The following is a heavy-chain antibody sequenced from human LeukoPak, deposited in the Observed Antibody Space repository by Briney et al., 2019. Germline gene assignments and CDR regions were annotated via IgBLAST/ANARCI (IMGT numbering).Heavy chain of an antibody. CDR2: IRYDGSNK. Sequence: GGSLRLSCAASGFTFGSYGMHWVRQAPGKGLEWVAFIRYDGSNKYYADSVKGRFTISRDNSKNTLYLQMNSLRAEDTAVYYCRYYDSRGYYYGYAFDIWGQGTMVTVSS. J-gene: IGHJ3*02. CDR3: RYYDSRGYYYGYAFDI. CDR1: GFTFGSYG. V-gene: IGHV3-30*02. D-gene: IGHD3-22*01.